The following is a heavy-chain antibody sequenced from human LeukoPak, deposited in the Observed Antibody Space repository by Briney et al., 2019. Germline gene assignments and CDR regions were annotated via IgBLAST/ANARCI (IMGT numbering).Heavy chain of an antibody. Sequence: SETLSHTCTVFGDSLNRGSYYWSWIRQHSEGGLECIGYISYRGTTFYNPSLKGRVSISGDTSKTQFSLNINSVTAADTAVYYCARMPRGVAVVTHYYFDSWGQGTLVTVSS. V-gene: IGHV4-31*03. J-gene: IGHJ4*02. D-gene: IGHD2-21*02. CDR3: ARMPRGVAVVTHYYFDS. CDR2: ISYRGTT. CDR1: GDSLNRGSYY.